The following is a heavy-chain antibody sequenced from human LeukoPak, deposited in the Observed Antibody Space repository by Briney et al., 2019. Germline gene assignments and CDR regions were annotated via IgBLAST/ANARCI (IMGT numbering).Heavy chain of an antibody. Sequence: SGTLSLTCAVSGGSISSSNWWSWVRQPPGKGLEWIGEIYHSGSTNYNPSLKSRVTISVDKSKNQFSLKLSSVTAADTAVYYCARLTDYVWGSYRPEPDYWGQGTLVTVSS. CDR2: IYHSGST. CDR3: ARLTDYVWGSYRPEPDY. CDR1: GGSISSSNW. J-gene: IGHJ4*02. V-gene: IGHV4-4*02. D-gene: IGHD3-16*02.